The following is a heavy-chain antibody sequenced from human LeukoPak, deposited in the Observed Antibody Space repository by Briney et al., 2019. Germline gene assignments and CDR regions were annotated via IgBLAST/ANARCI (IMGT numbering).Heavy chain of an antibody. CDR1: GFTFSSYS. CDR2: ISSSSSYI. D-gene: IGHD5-24*01. Sequence: GGSLRLSCAASGFTFSSYSMNWVRQAPGKGLEWVSSISSSSSYIYYADSVKGRFTISRDNAKNSLYLQMNSLRAEDTAVYYCARDPRVEMAIIGGGYWGQGTLVTVSS. CDR3: ARDPRVEMAIIGGGY. V-gene: IGHV3-21*01. J-gene: IGHJ4*02.